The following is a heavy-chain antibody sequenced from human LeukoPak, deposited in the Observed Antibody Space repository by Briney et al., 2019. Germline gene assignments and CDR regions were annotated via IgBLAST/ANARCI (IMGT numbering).Heavy chain of an antibody. V-gene: IGHV4-38-2*01. J-gene: IGHJ4*02. CDR1: GYSISSGYY. CDR3: ARRRIPFDY. Sequence: PSETLSLTCAVSGYSISSGYYWGWIRQPPGKGLEWIGSIYHSGSTYYNPSLKSRVTISVDTSKNQFSLKLSSVTAADTAVYYCARRRIPFDYWGQGTLVTVSS. CDR2: IYHSGST. D-gene: IGHD2/OR15-2a*01.